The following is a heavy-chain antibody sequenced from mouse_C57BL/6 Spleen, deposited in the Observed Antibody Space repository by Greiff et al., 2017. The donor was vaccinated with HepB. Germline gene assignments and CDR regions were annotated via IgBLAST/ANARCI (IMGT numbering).Heavy chain of an antibody. D-gene: IGHD1-1*02. CDR1: GFTFSDYY. Sequence: EVKLMESEGGLVQPGSSMKLSCTASGFTFSDYYMAWVRQVPEKGLEWVANINYDGSSTYYLDSLKSRFIISRDNAKNILYLQMSSLKSEDTATYYCARDDYGGPFAYWGQGTLVTVSA. CDR2: INYDGSST. V-gene: IGHV5-16*01. CDR3: ARDDYGGPFAY. J-gene: IGHJ3*01.